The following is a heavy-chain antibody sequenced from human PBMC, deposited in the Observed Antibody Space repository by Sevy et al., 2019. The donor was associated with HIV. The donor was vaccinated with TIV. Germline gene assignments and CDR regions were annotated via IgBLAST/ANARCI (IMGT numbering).Heavy chain of an antibody. CDR2: IKPDGSEK. CDR1: GFSFSHYW. CDR3: ARGRGWCDY. V-gene: IGHV3-7*03. J-gene: IGHJ4*02. Sequence: GGSLRLSCAVSGFSFSHYWMTWVRQAPGKGLEWVANIKPDGSEKYYVDSVKGRFTISRDNAKNSLYLQMGSLGVEDTAIDYYARGRGWCDYWGQGIMVTVSS. D-gene: IGHD6-19*01.